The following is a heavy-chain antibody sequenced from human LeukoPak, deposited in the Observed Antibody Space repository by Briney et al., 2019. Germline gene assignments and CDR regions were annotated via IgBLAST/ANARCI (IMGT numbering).Heavy chain of an antibody. CDR3: ASSPLIPSGWLGFDF. CDR1: GGSITSYY. D-gene: IGHD6-19*01. V-gene: IGHV4-59*01. CDR2: IYHTGST. J-gene: IGHJ4*02. Sequence: NPSETLSLTCSVSGGSITSYYWSWIRQSPWKGLEWIGYIYHTGSTNDNPSLNSRVTVLVDTSKNQFSLKLRSLTAADTAVYYCASSPLIPSGWLGFDFWGQGILVTVS.